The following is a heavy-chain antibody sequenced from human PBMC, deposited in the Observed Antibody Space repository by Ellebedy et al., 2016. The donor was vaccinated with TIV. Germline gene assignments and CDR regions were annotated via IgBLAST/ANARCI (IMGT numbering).Heavy chain of an antibody. J-gene: IGHJ4*02. CDR2: IGTGGNT. CDR1: GFTFSSYA. D-gene: IGHD4-17*01. Sequence: PGGSLRLSCTASGFTFSSYAMSWVRQAPGKGLEWVSGIGTGGNTFYADSVRGRFTISRDNAKNSLHLQMNSLRAEDTAVYYCTRDPDGDYDFDYWGQGILVTVSS. CDR3: TRDPDGDYDFDY. V-gene: IGHV3-23*01.